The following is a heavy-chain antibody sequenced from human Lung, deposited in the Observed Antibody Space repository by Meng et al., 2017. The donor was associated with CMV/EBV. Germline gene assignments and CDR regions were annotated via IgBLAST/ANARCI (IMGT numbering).Heavy chain of an antibody. CDR1: SGSFTDSY. CDR2: INHSGSV. D-gene: IGHD3-22*01. Sequence: GSLRLSCAVYSGSFTDSYWTWIRQFPGKGPEWIGEINHSGSVRYNPSLKSRVSTLADTSKNQFSLNLRSVTAADSAIYFCARRSWSSSSGYHSCFDSWGQGXLVTVSS. J-gene: IGHJ4*03. V-gene: IGHV4-34*01. CDR3: ARRSWSSSSGYHSCFDS.